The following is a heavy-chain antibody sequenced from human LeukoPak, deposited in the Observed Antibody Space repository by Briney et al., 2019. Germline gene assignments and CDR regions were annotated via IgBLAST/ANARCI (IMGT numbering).Heavy chain of an antibody. CDR3: ARAPLTIVVVPAAPWYFDH. D-gene: IGHD2-2*01. CDR1: GYTFTGYY. Sequence: ASVKVSCKASGYTFTGYYMHWVRQAPGQGLEWMGWINPNSGGTNYAQKFQGRVTMTRDTSISTAYMELSRLRSDDTAVYYCARAPLTIVVVPAAPWYFDHWGQGTLVTVSS. CDR2: INPNSGGT. V-gene: IGHV1-2*02. J-gene: IGHJ4*02.